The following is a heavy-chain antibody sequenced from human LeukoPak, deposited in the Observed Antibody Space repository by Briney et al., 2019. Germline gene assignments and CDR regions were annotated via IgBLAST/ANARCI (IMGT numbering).Heavy chain of an antibody. Sequence: PSETLSLTCIVSGGSVSSGSYYWSWIRQPPGKGLEWIGYIYYSGSTNYNPSLKSRVTISVDTSKNQFSLKLSSVTAADTAVYYCARGRKSQWLDMYYFDYWGQGTLVTVSS. J-gene: IGHJ4*02. CDR1: GGSVSSGSYY. CDR2: IYYSGST. D-gene: IGHD6-19*01. V-gene: IGHV4-61*01. CDR3: ARGRKSQWLDMYYFDY.